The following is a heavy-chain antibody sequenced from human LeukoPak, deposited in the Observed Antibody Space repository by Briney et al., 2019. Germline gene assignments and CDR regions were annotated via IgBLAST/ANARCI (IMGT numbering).Heavy chain of an antibody. V-gene: IGHV3-53*01. Sequence: PGGSLRLSCAASGFTVSSNYMSWVRQAPGKGLEWVSVIYSGGSTYYADSVKGRFTISRGNSKNTLYLQMNSLRAEDTAVYYCAREVREDYYMDVWGKGTTVTVSS. CDR3: AREVREDYYMDV. D-gene: IGHD3-10*01. CDR1: GFTVSSNY. CDR2: IYSGGST. J-gene: IGHJ6*03.